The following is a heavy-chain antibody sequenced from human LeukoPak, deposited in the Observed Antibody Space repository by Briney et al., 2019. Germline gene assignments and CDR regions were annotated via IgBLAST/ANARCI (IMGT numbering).Heavy chain of an antibody. D-gene: IGHD3-22*01. V-gene: IGHV3-30*03. CDR3: ARDLFDYDSSGYYPQGFDY. CDR1: GFTFSSYG. CDR2: ISYDGSNK. Sequence: GGSLRLSCAASGFTFSSYGMHWVRQAPGKGLEWVAVISYDGSNKYYADSVKGRFTISRDNSKNTLYLQMNSLRAEDTAVYYCARDLFDYDSSGYYPQGFDYWGQGTLVTVSS. J-gene: IGHJ4*02.